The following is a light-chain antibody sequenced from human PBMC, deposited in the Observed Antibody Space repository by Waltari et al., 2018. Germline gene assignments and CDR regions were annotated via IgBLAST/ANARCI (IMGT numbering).Light chain of an antibody. CDR1: ENVNNY. CDR2: KAS. CDR3: QHSYNIPT. V-gene: IGKV1-39*01. Sequence: DIQMTQSPSSLSASVGDRVTITCRATENVNNYLNWYQQKPGKAPKILIYKASTLQSGVPSRFSGSGSGTDYTFTISSLQSEDVATYYCQHSYNIPTFGPGTKLEIK. J-gene: IGKJ3*01.